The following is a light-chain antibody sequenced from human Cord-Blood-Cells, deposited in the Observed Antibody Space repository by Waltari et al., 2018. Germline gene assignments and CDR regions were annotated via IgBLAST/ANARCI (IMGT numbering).Light chain of an antibody. V-gene: IGLV2-8*01. Sequence: QSALTQPPSASGSPGQSVTISCTGTSSDVGGYNYVSWYQQHPGKAPKHMIYEVSKRPSEVPDRFSGAKSGNTASLTVTGLQAEDEAEYYYSSYAGSNNLEFGGGTKLTV. CDR3: SSYAGSNNLE. CDR1: SSDVGGYNY. J-gene: IGLJ2*01. CDR2: EVS.